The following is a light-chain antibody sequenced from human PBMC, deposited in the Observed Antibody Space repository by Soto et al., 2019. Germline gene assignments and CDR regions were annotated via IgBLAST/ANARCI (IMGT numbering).Light chain of an antibody. Sequence: EIVITQSPASLSVSPLQIATLSCMACQSVSSNLAWYQQKPGQAPRLLIYGASTRATGIPARFSGSGSGTEFTLTISSLQSEDFAVYYCQQYNNWPRTFGQGTKVDIK. CDR2: GAS. CDR1: QSVSSN. CDR3: QQYNNWPRT. J-gene: IGKJ1*01. V-gene: IGKV3-15*01.